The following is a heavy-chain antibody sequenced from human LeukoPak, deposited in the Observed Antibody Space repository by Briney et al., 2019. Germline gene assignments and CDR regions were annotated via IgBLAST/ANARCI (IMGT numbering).Heavy chain of an antibody. CDR2: TSYRSNWYN. V-gene: IGHV6-1*01. CDR3: ARMSSWYLIDY. D-gene: IGHD6-13*01. J-gene: IGHJ4*02. Sequence: SQTLSLTCAISADSVSSNSAAWNWIRHSPSRGLDGLGRTSYRSNWYNDSPVSVKSRITITPDTSKNQFSLPLTSVTPEDTGVYYSARMSSWYLIDYWGQGPLVTVYS. CDR1: ADSVSSNSAA.